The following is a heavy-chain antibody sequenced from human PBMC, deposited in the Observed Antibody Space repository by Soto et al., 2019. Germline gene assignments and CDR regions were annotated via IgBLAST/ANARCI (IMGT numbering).Heavy chain of an antibody. J-gene: IGHJ4*02. Sequence: PSETLSLTCDVSSVSITSSNWWTWVRQPPGKGLEWLGKISHSGTVNYNATLRSRVTISVDKPKNQLSPKLTSVTAADTAVYYCARDYDGFDYWGPGILVTVSS. CDR2: ISHSGTV. CDR1: SVSITSSNW. V-gene: IGHV4-4*02. D-gene: IGHD3-16*01. CDR3: ARDYDGFDY.